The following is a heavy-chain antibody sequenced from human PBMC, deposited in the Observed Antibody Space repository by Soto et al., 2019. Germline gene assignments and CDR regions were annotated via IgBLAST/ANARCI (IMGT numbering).Heavy chain of an antibody. D-gene: IGHD4-17*01. CDR3: ASPPRATVTDNIFDF. CDR2: ISGSDGST. CDR1: GFTLNNHA. Sequence: EVQLLESGGGLVQPGGSLRLSCTASGFTLNNHAMSWVRQAPGKGLEWVSVISGSDGSTYYTDSVRGRFSISRDSSKNTLSLQMSSLRAEDTAVYYCASPPRATVTDNIFDFWGPGTLVTVSS. J-gene: IGHJ4*02. V-gene: IGHV3-23*01.